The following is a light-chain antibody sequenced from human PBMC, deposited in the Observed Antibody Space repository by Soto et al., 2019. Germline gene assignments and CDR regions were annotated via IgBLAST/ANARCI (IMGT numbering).Light chain of an antibody. J-gene: IGKJ4*01. Sequence: DIQMTQSPSTLYASVGDRVTITCRASQSIGASLAWFQQKPGKAPNLLIYKASSLESGVPSRFSGSGSGTEFTLTISTLQPDDFATYYRQQYNRSPLTFGGGTKVEIK. CDR3: QQYNRSPLT. V-gene: IGKV1-5*03. CDR2: KAS. CDR1: QSIGAS.